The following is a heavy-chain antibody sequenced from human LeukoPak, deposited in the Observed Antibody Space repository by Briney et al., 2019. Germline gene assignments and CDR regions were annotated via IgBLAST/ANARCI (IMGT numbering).Heavy chain of an antibody. Sequence: ASVKVSCKASVYIFTSYDISWVRQAPGQGLEWMGWIRSNDGHTKYAQKFQGRVTMTMDTVTTTFYMELRSLTSDDTAMYYCARQQLVPNWFDPWGQGTLVTVSS. CDR1: VYIFTSYD. V-gene: IGHV1-18*01. CDR3: ARQQLVPNWFDP. J-gene: IGHJ5*02. CDR2: IRSNDGHT. D-gene: IGHD6-13*01.